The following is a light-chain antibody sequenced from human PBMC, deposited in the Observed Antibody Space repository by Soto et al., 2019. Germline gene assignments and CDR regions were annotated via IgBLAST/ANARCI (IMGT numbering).Light chain of an antibody. Sequence: EFVLTQSPGTLSLCPGERATLSCGASQTVRNNYLAWYQQKPGQTPRLLIYDTSTRATGVPTRFSGSRSGAEFTLTINSLQSEDFAVYYCQPYNNWPLTFGGGTKVDIK. CDR2: DTS. V-gene: IGKV3-15*01. CDR3: QPYNNWPLT. CDR1: QTVRNN. J-gene: IGKJ4*01.